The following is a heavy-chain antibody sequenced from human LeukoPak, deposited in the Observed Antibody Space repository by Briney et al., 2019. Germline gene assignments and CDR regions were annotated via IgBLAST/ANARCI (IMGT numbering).Heavy chain of an antibody. CDR2: IIPIFGTT. J-gene: IGHJ4*02. CDR1: GGTFSSYA. Sequence: SVEVSCKASGGTFSSYAISWVRQAPGQGLEWMGGIIPIFGTTNYAQKFQARVTITADESTSTAYMELSSLRSEDTAVYYCARSPLVGLGELSFGYFDYWGQGTQVTVSS. V-gene: IGHV1-69*01. D-gene: IGHD3-16*02. CDR3: ARSPLVGLGELSFGYFDY.